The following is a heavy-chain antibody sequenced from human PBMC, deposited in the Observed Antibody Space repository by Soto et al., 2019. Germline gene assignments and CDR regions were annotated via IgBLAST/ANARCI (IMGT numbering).Heavy chain of an antibody. Sequence: GSSVKVSCNAPAYTCTCYYINSVRHAPGQALEWMGIINPHGGSTRYAQKFQGRVTLTRDTPASTVYREMRNLRSDDTALYFCARSSGGVYGIILGGTNWFGPWRQRTLVTVS. D-gene: IGHD3-16*01. J-gene: IGHJ5*02. V-gene: IGHV1-46*01. CDR2: INPHGGST. CDR3: ARSSGGVYGIILGGTNWFGP. CDR1: AYTCTCYY.